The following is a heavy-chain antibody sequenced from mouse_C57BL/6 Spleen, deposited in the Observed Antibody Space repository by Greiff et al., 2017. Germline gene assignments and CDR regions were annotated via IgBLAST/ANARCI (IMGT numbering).Heavy chain of an antibody. Sequence: QVQLQQPGAELVKPGASVKLSCKASGYTFTSYWMHWVKQRPGQGLEWIGMIHPNSGSTNYNEKFKSKATLTVDKSSSTAYMQLSSLTSEDSAVYYCARSRNDDYFEDYWGQGTSVTVSS. CDR2: IHPNSGST. CDR3: ARSRNDDYFEDY. J-gene: IGHJ4*01. D-gene: IGHD2-3*01. V-gene: IGHV1-64*01. CDR1: GYTFTSYW.